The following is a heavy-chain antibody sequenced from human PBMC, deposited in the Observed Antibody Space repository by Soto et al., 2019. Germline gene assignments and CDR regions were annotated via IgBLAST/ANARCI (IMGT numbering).Heavy chain of an antibody. J-gene: IGHJ4*02. V-gene: IGHV4-59*12. Sequence: SETLSLTCTVSGGSISSYYWSWIRQPPGKGLEWIGYIYYSGSTNYNPSHKSRVTISVDTSKNQFSLRLTSVTAADTAVYYCARYNAASGTYYFDFWGQGALVTVSS. D-gene: IGHD6-13*01. CDR3: ARYNAASGTYYFDF. CDR2: IYYSGST. CDR1: GGSISSYY.